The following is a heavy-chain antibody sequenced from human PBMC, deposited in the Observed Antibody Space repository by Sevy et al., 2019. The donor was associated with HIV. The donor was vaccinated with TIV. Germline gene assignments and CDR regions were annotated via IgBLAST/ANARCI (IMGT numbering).Heavy chain of an antibody. J-gene: IGHJ4*02. D-gene: IGHD2-15*01. Sequence: GSLRLSCAASGFTFSSYSMNCVRQAPGKGLERVSSISSSSSYIYYADSVKGRFTISRDNAKNSLYLQMNSLRAEDTAVYFCPRELRRDIVVVVAATTTYFDYWGQGTLVFVSS. V-gene: IGHV3-21*01. CDR3: PRELRRDIVVVVAATTTYFDY. CDR1: GFTFSSYS. CDR2: ISSSSSYI.